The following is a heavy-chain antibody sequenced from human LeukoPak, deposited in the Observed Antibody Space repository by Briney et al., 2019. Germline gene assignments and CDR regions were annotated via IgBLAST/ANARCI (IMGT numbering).Heavy chain of an antibody. CDR2: LNSDGSSR. Sequence: GGSLRLSCVASGFSFSSHWMHWVRQAPGKGLVRVSCLNSDGSSRTYADSVRGRFTISRDNAKNTLYLEMNSLRAEDTAVYYCATGNYYAFDIWGQGTMVTVSS. J-gene: IGHJ3*02. CDR3: ATGNYYAFDI. CDR1: GFSFSSHW. D-gene: IGHD1-7*01. V-gene: IGHV3-74*03.